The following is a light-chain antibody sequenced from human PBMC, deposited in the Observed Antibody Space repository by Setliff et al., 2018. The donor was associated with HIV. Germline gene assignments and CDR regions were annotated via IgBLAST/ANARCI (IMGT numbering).Light chain of an antibody. J-gene: IGLJ1*01. CDR1: SSNIGAGYD. CDR2: DNS. V-gene: IGLV1-40*01. Sequence: QSVLTQPPSVSGAPGQRVTISCTGSSSNIGAGYDVHWYQQLPGTAPKLLIHDNSNRPSGVPDRFSGSKSATSASLAITGLQAEDEADYYCQSYDSSLSGYVFGTGTKV. CDR3: QSYDSSLSGYV.